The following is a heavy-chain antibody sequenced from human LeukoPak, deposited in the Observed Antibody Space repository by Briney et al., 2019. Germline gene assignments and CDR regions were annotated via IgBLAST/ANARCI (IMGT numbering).Heavy chain of an antibody. CDR3: AAGGDIAKGGNY. Sequence: SGTLSLTCTVSGASISGTSYYWTWTRHHPREGLEWLGFIHFSGTVYYNPSLRSRLIISADTSKNQMSLKLSSLTAADTAVYYCAAGGDIAKGGNYWGQGTQVTVSS. CDR1: GASISGTSYY. CDR2: IHFSGTV. V-gene: IGHV4-31*03. D-gene: IGHD5-18*01. J-gene: IGHJ4*02.